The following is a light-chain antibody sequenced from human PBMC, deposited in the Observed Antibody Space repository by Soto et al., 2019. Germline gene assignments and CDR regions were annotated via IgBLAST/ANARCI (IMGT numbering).Light chain of an antibody. J-gene: IGKJ4*01. CDR1: QDIRNY. V-gene: IGKV1-33*01. Sequence: DIQLTQSPSSLSASVGDRVTITCQASQDIRNYLNWYQQKPGKAPKLLIYDASILETGVPSRFSGSGSRTNYSFTINSLQPNDIATCYCHRYEDQQAPTVGGGTKGDIK. CDR3: HRYEDQQAPT. CDR2: DAS.